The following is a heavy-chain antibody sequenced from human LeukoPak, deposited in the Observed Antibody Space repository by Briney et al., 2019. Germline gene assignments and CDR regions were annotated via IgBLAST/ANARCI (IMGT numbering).Heavy chain of an antibody. CDR2: INPNSGGT. J-gene: IGHJ4*02. V-gene: IGHV1-2*02. Sequence: ASVEVSCKASGYTFTGYYMHWVRQAPGQGLEWMGWINPNSGGTNYAQKFQGRVTMTRDTSISTAYMELSRLRSDDTAVYYCARGKWFVPAAPDYWGQGTLVTVSS. CDR3: ARGKWFVPAAPDY. CDR1: GYTFTGYY. D-gene: IGHD2-2*01.